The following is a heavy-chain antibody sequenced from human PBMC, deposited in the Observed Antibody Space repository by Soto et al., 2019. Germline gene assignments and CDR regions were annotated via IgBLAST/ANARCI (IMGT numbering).Heavy chain of an antibody. CDR3: ARHLLYCSSTSCPRPNYYYYYYMDV. Sequence: SETLSLTCAVYGGSFSTDYWSWIRQPPGKGLEWIGEINPSGGTNYNPSLKSRVTISVATSKNQFSLKLSSVTAADTAVYYCARHLLYCSSTSCPRPNYYYYYYMDVWGKGTTVTVSS. V-gene: IGHV4-34*01. CDR1: GGSFSTDY. CDR2: INPSGGT. D-gene: IGHD2-2*01. J-gene: IGHJ6*03.